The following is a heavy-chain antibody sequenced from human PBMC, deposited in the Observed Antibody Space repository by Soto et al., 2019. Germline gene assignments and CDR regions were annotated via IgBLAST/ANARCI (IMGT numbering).Heavy chain of an antibody. CDR1: GGSIRSGSNY. CDR2: VYYNGNT. J-gene: IGHJ5*02. D-gene: IGHD3-10*01. Sequence: QLQLQESGPRLVKPSETLSLICSVSGGSIRSGSNYWAWIRQPPGKGLDWIGTVYYNGNTYYNASLKIRVTISADTSENQFSLKLSSVSAADTAVYYCVRQTIFRGVLSWFDPWGQGTLVTVSS. V-gene: IGHV4-39*01. CDR3: VRQTIFRGVLSWFDP.